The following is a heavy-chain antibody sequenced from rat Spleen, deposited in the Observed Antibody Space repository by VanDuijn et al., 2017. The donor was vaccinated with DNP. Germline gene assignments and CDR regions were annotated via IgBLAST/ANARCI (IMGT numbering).Heavy chain of an antibody. J-gene: IGHJ3*01. CDR2: IIYDGSRT. CDR3: ANANSGYGGFAC. Sequence: EVQLVESGGDLVQSGRSLKVSCAASGFTFSDYNMAWVRQAPKKGLEWVATIIYDGSRTYYRDSVKGRFTIARDNAKSTLYMQMNSLRSEDTATYDCANANSGYGGFACWGQGTLVTVSS. V-gene: IGHV5S10*01. D-gene: IGHD4-3*01. CDR1: GFTFSDYN.